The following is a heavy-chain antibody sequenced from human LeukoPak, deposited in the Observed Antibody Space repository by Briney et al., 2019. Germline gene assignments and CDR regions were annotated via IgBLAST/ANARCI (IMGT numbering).Heavy chain of an antibody. Sequence: ASVKVSCKASGYTCTSYGISWVRQAPGQGLEWMGWISAYNGNTNYAQKLQGRVTMTTDTSTSTAYMELRSLRSDDTAVYYCARGQGVVVPAAGYYFDYWGQGTLVTVSS. J-gene: IGHJ4*02. CDR1: GYTCTSYG. CDR2: ISAYNGNT. D-gene: IGHD2-2*01. CDR3: ARGQGVVVPAAGYYFDY. V-gene: IGHV1-18*01.